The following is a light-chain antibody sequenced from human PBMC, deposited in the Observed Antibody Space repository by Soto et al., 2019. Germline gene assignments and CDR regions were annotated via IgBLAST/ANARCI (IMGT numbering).Light chain of an antibody. Sequence: QPVLTQPASVSGSPGQSITISCTGTSSDVGGYNSVSWYQQHPGKAPKLILYDVTDRPSGVSYRFSGSKSGNTASLTISGLQAADEADYFCSSFTSSMTNVFGSGTKLTV. V-gene: IGLV2-14*01. J-gene: IGLJ1*01. CDR3: SSFTSSMTNV. CDR1: SSDVGGYNS. CDR2: DVT.